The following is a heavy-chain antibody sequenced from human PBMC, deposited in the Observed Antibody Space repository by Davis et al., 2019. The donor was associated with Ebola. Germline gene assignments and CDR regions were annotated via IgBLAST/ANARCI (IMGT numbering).Heavy chain of an antibody. CDR3: ARAHVTIVRGIIIKDSGFDP. D-gene: IGHD3-10*01. CDR2: TYYRSKWYN. CDR1: GDSVSSNSAT. V-gene: IGHV6-1*01. J-gene: IGHJ5*02. Sequence: SQTLSLTCAISGDSVSSNSATWNWIRQSPSRGLEWLGRTYYRSKWYNDYAVSVKSRITINPDTSKNHFSLQLNSVTPEDTAVYYCARAHVTIVRGIIIKDSGFDPWGQGTLVTVSS.